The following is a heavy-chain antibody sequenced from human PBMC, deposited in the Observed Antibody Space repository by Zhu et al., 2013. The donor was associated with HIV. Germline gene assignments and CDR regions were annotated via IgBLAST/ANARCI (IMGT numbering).Heavy chain of an antibody. Sequence: QLVAGLGREVKKPGSVGEGLLQGSGATSAAMLSAGCGQAPGQGLEWMGGIIPIFGTANYAQKFQGRVTITADKSTSTAYMELSSLRSEDTAVYYCASGYCSSTSCSRPYYYYGMDVWGQGTTVTVSS. CDR3: ASGYCSSTSCSRPYYYYGMDV. D-gene: IGHD2-2*01. CDR2: IIPIFGTA. J-gene: IGHJ6*02. CDR1: GATSAAML. V-gene: IGHV1-69*06.